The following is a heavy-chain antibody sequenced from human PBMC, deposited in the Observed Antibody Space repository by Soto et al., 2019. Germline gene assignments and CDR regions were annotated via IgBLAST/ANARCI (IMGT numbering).Heavy chain of an antibody. V-gene: IGHV4-59*01. Sequence: SETLSLTCFVSGGSISSYYWNWIRQPPGEGLEWIGYIDYSGSTNYNPSLKSRVTISVDTSKNQFSLKLSSVTAADTAVYYCARGGSYLGLLAFDIWGQGTMVTVSS. J-gene: IGHJ3*02. D-gene: IGHD1-26*01. CDR2: IDYSGST. CDR1: GGSISSYY. CDR3: ARGGSYLGLLAFDI.